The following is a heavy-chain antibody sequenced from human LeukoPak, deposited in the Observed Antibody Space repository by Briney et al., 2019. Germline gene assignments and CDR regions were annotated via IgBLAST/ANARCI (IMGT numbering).Heavy chain of an antibody. Sequence: SETLSLTYAVYGGSFSGYYWSWIRQPPGKGLEWIGEINHSGSTNYNPSLKSRVTISVDTSKNQFSLKLSSVTAADTAVYYCASYGSGSYYYYYYMDVWGKGTTVTISS. J-gene: IGHJ6*03. CDR2: INHSGST. CDR1: GGSFSGYY. D-gene: IGHD3-10*01. CDR3: ASYGSGSYYYYYYMDV. V-gene: IGHV4-34*01.